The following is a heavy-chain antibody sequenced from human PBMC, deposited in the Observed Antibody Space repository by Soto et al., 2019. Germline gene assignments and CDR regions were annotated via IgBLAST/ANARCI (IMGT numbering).Heavy chain of an antibody. CDR3: ARNAVHSSGFTDY. CDR1: GGSISSSSYY. D-gene: IGHD6-19*01. V-gene: IGHV4-39*01. CDR2: IYYSGST. Sequence: SETLSLTCTVSGGSISSSSYYWSWIRQPPGKGLEWIGSIYYSGSTYYNPSLKSRVTISVDTSKNQFSLKLSSVTAADTAVYYCARNAVHSSGFTDYWGQGTLVTVS. J-gene: IGHJ4*02.